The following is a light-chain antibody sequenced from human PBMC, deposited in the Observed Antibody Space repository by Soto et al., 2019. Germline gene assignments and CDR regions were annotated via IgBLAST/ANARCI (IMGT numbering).Light chain of an antibody. CDR3: QQRSNWPPIT. J-gene: IGKJ5*01. V-gene: IGKV3-15*01. CDR2: GS. CDR1: QSISSD. Sequence: EIVMSQSPATLSVSPGERATLSCRASQSISSDLAWYQQKPGQAPRLLIYGSTRATGIPARFSGSGSGTEFTLTISSLQSEDSALYYCQQRSNWPPITFGQGTRLEIK.